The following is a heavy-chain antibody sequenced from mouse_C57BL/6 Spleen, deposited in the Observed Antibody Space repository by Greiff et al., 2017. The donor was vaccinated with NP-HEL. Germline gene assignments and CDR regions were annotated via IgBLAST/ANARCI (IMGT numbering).Heavy chain of an antibody. CDR1: GYAFSSSW. CDR2: IYPGDGDT. D-gene: IGHD1-1*02. Sequence: VKLMESGPELVKPGASVKISCKASGYAFSSSWMNWVKQRPGKGLEWIGRIYPGDGDTNYNGKFKGKATLTADKSSSTAYMQLSSLTSEDSAVYFCAREGRWYYFDYWGQGTTLTVSS. J-gene: IGHJ2*01. CDR3: AREGRWYYFDY. V-gene: IGHV1-82*01.